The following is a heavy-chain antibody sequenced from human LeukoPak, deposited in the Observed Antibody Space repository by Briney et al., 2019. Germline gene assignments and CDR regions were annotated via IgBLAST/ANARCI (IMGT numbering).Heavy chain of an antibody. J-gene: IGHJ4*02. D-gene: IGHD2-2*01. CDR3: ARVAMGTRESIVVVPAANYYFDY. Sequence: SETLSLTCTVSGGSISSGDYYWSWIRQPPGKGLEWIGYIYYSGSTYYNPSLKSRVTISVDTSKNQFSLKLSSVTAADTAVYYCARVAMGTRESIVVVPAANYYFDYWGQGILVTVS. V-gene: IGHV4-30-4*01. CDR2: IYYSGST. CDR1: GGSISSGDYY.